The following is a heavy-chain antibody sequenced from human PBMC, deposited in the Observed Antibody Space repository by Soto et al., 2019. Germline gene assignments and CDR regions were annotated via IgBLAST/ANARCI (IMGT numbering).Heavy chain of an antibody. J-gene: IGHJ3*02. CDR3: ARGTYYYGSRGAFDI. V-gene: IGHV4-4*02. D-gene: IGHD3-10*01. Sequence: SETLSLTCAVSGGSISSSNWWSWVRQPPGKGLEWIGEIYHSGSTNYNPSLKSRVTISVDKSKNQFSLKLSSVTAADTAVHYCARGTYYYGSRGAFDIWGQGTMVTVS. CDR2: IYHSGST. CDR1: GGSISSSNW.